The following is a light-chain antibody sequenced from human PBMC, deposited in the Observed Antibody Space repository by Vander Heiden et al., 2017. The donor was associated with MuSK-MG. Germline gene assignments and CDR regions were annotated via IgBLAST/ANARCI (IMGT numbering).Light chain of an antibody. J-gene: IGKJ4*01. V-gene: IGKV1-5*03. Sequence: DIQMTQSPSTLSASVGDRVTITCRASESISSWLVWYQQKPGKAPELLIYMASNLESGVPSRFSGSGSGTEFTLTISSVQPDDVATYYCQQCKSFPVTFGGGTKVEIK. CDR2: MAS. CDR3: QQCKSFPVT. CDR1: ESISSW.